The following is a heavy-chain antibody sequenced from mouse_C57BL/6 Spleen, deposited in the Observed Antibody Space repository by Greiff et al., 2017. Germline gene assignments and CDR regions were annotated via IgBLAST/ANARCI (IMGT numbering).Heavy chain of an antibody. J-gene: IGHJ4*01. Sequence: QVQLQQSGAELVKPGASVKLSCKASGYTFTSYWMHWVKQRPGQGLEWIGMIHPNSGSTNYNEKFKSKATLTVDKSSSTAYMQLSSLTSEDSAVYYCARITTVPYAMDYWGQGTSVTVSS. CDR1: GYTFTSYW. CDR2: IHPNSGST. V-gene: IGHV1-64*01. D-gene: IGHD1-1*01. CDR3: ARITTVPYAMDY.